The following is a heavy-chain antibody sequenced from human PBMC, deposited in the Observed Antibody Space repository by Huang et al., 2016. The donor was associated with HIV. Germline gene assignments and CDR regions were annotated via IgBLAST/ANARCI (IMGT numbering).Heavy chain of an antibody. CDR1: GDSVSSHY. Sequence: QVRLQESGPGLVKPSETLSLSCPVSGDSVSSHYWGWIRHPPGKGLEWIGTVYDSGTTKYNPRLKSRITISVETSKNGFSLNITSVSAADTAMYFCVRDQGRLAVGGIDNWFDPWGQGALVTVSS. D-gene: IGHD6-19*01. CDR2: VYDSGTT. CDR3: VRDQGRLAVGGIDNWFDP. J-gene: IGHJ5*02. V-gene: IGHV4-59*02.